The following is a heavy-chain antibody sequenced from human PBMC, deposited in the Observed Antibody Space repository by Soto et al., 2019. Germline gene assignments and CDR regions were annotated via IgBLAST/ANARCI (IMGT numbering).Heavy chain of an antibody. Sequence: PVKVSCNASGGTFSSYALSWVRQAPGQGLEWRGVIIPIFGTANYVHKFKGRVTITADESTSTAYMELSGLRSEDTAVYYCARDAGTVVGAFDYWGRGILVTVSS. D-gene: IGHD3-3*01. CDR1: GGTFSSYA. CDR2: IIPIFGTA. V-gene: IGHV1-69*01. CDR3: ARDAGTVVGAFDY. J-gene: IGHJ4*02.